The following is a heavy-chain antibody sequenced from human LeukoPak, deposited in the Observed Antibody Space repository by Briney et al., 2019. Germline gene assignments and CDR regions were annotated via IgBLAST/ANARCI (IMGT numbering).Heavy chain of an antibody. J-gene: IGHJ4*02. CDR3: ARGGDTHGYGH. CDR2: NSTNSRNT. D-gene: IGHD5-18*01. V-gene: IGHV1-18*01. Sequence: SEKVLYKACGHTFTSYDISWVRQAPGQGLECVGWNSTNSRNTNYAQKLQRSVTMTTDTSTSTAYMELRRVRFDDAAVYYCARGGDTHGYGHWGQGTLVTVSS. CDR1: GHTFTSYD.